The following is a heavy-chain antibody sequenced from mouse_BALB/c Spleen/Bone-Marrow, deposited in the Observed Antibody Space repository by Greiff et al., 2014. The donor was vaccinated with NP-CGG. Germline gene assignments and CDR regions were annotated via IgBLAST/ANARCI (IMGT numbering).Heavy chain of an antibody. V-gene: IGHV1-4*02. CDR2: IKPSSGYT. J-gene: IGHJ4*01. D-gene: IGHD2-10*02. Sequence: QVQLQQPAAELARPGASVKMSCKASGYTFTTYTMHWVRQRPGQGLEWIGCIKPSSGYTEYNQKFRDKSTLTADKSSSTASMQLNSLTSEDSAVYFCARRYGNFYGMDYWGQGTSVTVSS. CDR3: ARRYGNFYGMDY. CDR1: GYTFTTYT.